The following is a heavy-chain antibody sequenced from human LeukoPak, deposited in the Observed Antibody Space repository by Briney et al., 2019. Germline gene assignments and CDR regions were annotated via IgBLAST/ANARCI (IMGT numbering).Heavy chain of an antibody. D-gene: IGHD4-23*01. V-gene: IGHV3-64*02. Sequence: GGSLRLSCAASRFTFRSYAMHWVRQAPGKGLQYVSGITSDGRSTFYGDSVKGRFIISRDNSRNTLFLQMGNVRTDDTAVYYCARDHDFGGPDYWGQGTLVAVSS. J-gene: IGHJ4*02. CDR2: ITSDGRST. CDR3: ARDHDFGGPDY. CDR1: RFTFRSYA.